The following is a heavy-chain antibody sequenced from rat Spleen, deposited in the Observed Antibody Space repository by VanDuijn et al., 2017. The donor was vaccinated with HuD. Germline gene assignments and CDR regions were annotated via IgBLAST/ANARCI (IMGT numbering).Heavy chain of an antibody. J-gene: IGHJ2*01. CDR3: ARHGLGYGSFDY. Sequence: EVQLVESGGGLVQPGRSLKLSCAASGFIFSNYDMAWVRQAPTKGLEWVAYISIGGGSTYYRDSVKGRFTISRDNAKSTLYLQMDSLRSEDTATYYCARHGLGYGSFDYWGQGVMVTVSS. CDR1: GFIFSNYD. V-gene: IGHV5S23*01. CDR2: ISIGGGST. D-gene: IGHD1-11*01.